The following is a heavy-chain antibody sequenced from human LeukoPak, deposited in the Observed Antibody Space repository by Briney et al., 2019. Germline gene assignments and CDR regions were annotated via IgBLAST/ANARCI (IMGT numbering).Heavy chain of an antibody. CDR3: ARNVSRGEPGGAFDI. J-gene: IGHJ3*02. D-gene: IGHD3-16*01. Sequence: WEALSLTCTVSGGAISGRRDYWGWIRQPPGKGLEWIASIYYSGSTHYNPSLKSRVTISVDTSRNQFSLELRTATAADSAIYYCARNVSRGEPGGAFDIWGQGTMVTVPS. CDR2: IYYSGST. V-gene: IGHV4-39*01. CDR1: GGAISGRRDY.